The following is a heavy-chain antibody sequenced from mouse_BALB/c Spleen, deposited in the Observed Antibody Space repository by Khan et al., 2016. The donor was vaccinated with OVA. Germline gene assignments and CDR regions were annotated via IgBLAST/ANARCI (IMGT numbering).Heavy chain of an antibody. V-gene: IGHV1-20*02. Sequence: VQLQQSGPELVRPGASVKISCKASGYSFTGYFMNWVMRSHGKSLEWIGRINPHIGETFYNQRFKDKATLTVDESSSTAHMELQCLASEDSAVYYCTRIYRSDFDYWGQGTTLTVSS. CDR2: INPHIGET. J-gene: IGHJ2*01. CDR1: GYSFTGYF. D-gene: IGHD1-1*01. CDR3: TRIYRSDFDY.